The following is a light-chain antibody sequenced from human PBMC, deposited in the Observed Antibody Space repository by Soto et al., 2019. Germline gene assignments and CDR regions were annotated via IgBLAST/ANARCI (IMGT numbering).Light chain of an antibody. CDR3: SSYAGNMNLI. V-gene: IGLV2-8*01. CDR1: SSDVGGHNH. J-gene: IGLJ2*01. Sequence: QSALTQPPSASGSPGQSVTISCTGSSSDVGGHNHVSWYQQHPGKAPKLMIYEVSKRPSGVPDRFSGSKSVNTASLTVSGRQAEDEADYYCSSYAGNMNLIFGGGTKLTVL. CDR2: EVS.